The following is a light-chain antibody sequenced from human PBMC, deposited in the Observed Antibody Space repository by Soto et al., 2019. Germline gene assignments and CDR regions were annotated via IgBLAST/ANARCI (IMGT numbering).Light chain of an antibody. CDR1: SRDVGGYNY. J-gene: IGLJ1*01. Sequence: QSALTQPASVSGSPGQSITISCTGTSRDVGGYNYVSWYSQYPGRAPKLIIYEVSNRPSGVSSRFAASKSGNTASLTISGLQAEDGTDYYCSSYTIGSTLVFGTGTKLTVL. CDR3: SSYTIGSTLV. V-gene: IGLV2-14*01. CDR2: EVS.